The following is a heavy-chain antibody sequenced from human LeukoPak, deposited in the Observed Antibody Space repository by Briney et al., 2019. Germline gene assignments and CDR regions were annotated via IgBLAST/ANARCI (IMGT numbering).Heavy chain of an antibody. V-gene: IGHV3-23*01. CDR2: ISGSGGST. CDR3: AKDPRGCVPTADMDV. CDR1: GFTFSSYA. J-gene: IGHJ6*03. D-gene: IGHD1-1*01. Sequence: PGGSLRLSCPASGFTFSSYAMSWVRQAPGKGLEWVSAISGSGGSTYYADSVKGRFTISRDNSKNTLYLQMNSLRAEDTAVYYCAKDPRGCVPTADMDVWGKGTTVTVSS.